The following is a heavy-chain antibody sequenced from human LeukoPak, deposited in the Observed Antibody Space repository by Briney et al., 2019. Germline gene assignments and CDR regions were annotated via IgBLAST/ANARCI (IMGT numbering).Heavy chain of an antibody. V-gene: IGHV4-34*01. CDR3: ARGRKTVAGYYFDY. D-gene: IGHD6-19*01. CDR2: INHSGST. CDR1: GGSFSGYY. Sequence: SETLSLTCAVYGGSFSGYYWSWIRQPPGKGLEWIGEINHSGSTNYNPSLKSRVTISVDTSKNQFSLKLSSVTAADTAVYYCARGRKTVAGYYFDYWGQGTLVTVSS. J-gene: IGHJ4*02.